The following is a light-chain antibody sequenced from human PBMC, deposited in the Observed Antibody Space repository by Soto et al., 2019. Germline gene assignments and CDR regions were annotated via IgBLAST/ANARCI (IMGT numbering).Light chain of an antibody. V-gene: IGLV1-47*02. CDR1: SSNIGTNY. Sequence: QAVVTQPPSASGTPGQRVTISCSGSSSNIGTNYVYWYQQLPGTAPKLLMYGNNQRPSGVPDRFSGSKSGTSASLAISGLRSEDEADYYCAAWDDSLSSWVFGGGTKLTVL. J-gene: IGLJ3*02. CDR3: AAWDDSLSSWV. CDR2: GNN.